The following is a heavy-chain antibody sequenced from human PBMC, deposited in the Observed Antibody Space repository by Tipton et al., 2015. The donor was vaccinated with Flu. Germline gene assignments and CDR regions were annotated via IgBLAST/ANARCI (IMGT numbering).Heavy chain of an antibody. CDR2: ISGSGGST. J-gene: IGHJ6*02. CDR1: GFTFSSCA. V-gene: IGHV3-23*01. CDR3: ARDRVVGAAAGYYYSYYGMDV. D-gene: IGHD1-26*01. Sequence: SLRLSCVGSGFTFSSCAMTWVRQVPGKGLEWDSVISGSGGSTYYADSVKGRFTISRDNSKSTLYLQMNSLRVEDTAVYYCARDRVVGAAAGYYYSYYGMDVWGQGTTVTVSS.